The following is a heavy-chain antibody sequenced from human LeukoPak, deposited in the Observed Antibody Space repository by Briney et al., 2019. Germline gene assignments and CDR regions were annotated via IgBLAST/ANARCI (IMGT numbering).Heavy chain of an antibody. Sequence: SETLSLTCTVSGGSISSYYWSWIRQPPGKGLEWIGYIYYSGSTNYNPSLKSRVTISVDTSKNQFSLKLSSVTAADTAVYYCARGLVVKYSRYYFDYWGQGTLVTVSS. CDR2: IYYSGST. CDR1: GGSISSYY. J-gene: IGHJ4*02. D-gene: IGHD2-15*01. CDR3: ARGLVVKYSRYYFDY. V-gene: IGHV4-59*01.